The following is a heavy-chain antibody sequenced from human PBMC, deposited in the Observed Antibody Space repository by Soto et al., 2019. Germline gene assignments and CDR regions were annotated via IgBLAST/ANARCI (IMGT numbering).Heavy chain of an antibody. Sequence: SETLSLTCAVYGGSVSGYYWSWIRQPSGKGLEWIGEINHSGSTNYNPSLKSRLTISVDTSKNQFSLKLSSVTAADTAVYYCARGHLGYCSGGSCYLDYWGQGTLVTVSS. CDR3: ARGHLGYCSGGSCYLDY. CDR1: GGSVSGYY. V-gene: IGHV4-34*01. CDR2: INHSGST. D-gene: IGHD2-15*01. J-gene: IGHJ4*02.